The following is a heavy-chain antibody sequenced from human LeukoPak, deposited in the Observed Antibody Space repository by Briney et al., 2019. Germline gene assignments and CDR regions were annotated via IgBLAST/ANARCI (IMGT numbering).Heavy chain of an antibody. CDR1: GLRFSRYN. CDR2: ISTTSETI. D-gene: IGHD3-22*01. Sequence: GGSLRLSCTTSGLRFSRYNFNWVRQAPGKGLEWLSYISTTSETIYYGDSVKGRFNISRDNAKNFLYPQMDSLRAEDTAVYFCATYHDTTGYFKEAFEMWGQGTFVTVSS. J-gene: IGHJ3*02. V-gene: IGHV3-48*01. CDR3: ATYHDTTGYFKEAFEM.